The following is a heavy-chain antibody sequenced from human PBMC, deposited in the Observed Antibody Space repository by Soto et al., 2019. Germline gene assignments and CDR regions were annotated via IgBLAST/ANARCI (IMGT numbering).Heavy chain of an antibody. Sequence: ASVKVSCKASGYTFTSYGISWVRQAPGQGLEWMGWISAYNGNTNYAQKLQGRVTMTTDTSTSTAYMELRSLRSDDTAVYYCARDPRTFTRVIAARSFDYWGQGTLVTVSS. D-gene: IGHD6-6*01. CDR3: ARDPRTFTRVIAARSFDY. V-gene: IGHV1-18*01. CDR1: GYTFTSYG. J-gene: IGHJ4*02. CDR2: ISAYNGNT.